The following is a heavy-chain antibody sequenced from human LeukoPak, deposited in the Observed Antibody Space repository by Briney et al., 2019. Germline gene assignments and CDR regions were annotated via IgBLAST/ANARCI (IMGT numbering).Heavy chain of an antibody. D-gene: IGHD3-22*01. Sequence: PSETLSLTCAVYGGSFSGYYWSWIRQPPGRGLEWIGEINHSGSTNYNPSLKSRVTISVDTSKNQFSLKLSSVTAADTAVYYCARGRRHSRYCYDSSQSPYFDYWGQGTLVTVSS. CDR1: GGSFSGYY. CDR2: INHSGST. J-gene: IGHJ4*02. V-gene: IGHV4-34*01. CDR3: ARGRRHSRYCYDSSQSPYFDY.